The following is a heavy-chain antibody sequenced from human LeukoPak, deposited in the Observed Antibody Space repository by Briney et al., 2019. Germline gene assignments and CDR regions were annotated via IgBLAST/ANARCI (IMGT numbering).Heavy chain of an antibody. J-gene: IGHJ6*03. D-gene: IGHD2-2*01. CDR2: IYSTAPT. V-gene: IGHV4-4*09. CDR3: ARHNPPPTGFCSGTSCFMSGSQYFYMDV. Sequence: SKILSLTLTVFGASITGTLWSWIGQPPGKGPSWFGYIYSTAPTNYTPSLCSRVTISVDTSKNQLSLNLRFVTATDTAVYHCARHNPPPTGFCSGTSCFMSGSQYFYMDVWGKGTSVTVS. CDR1: GASITGTL.